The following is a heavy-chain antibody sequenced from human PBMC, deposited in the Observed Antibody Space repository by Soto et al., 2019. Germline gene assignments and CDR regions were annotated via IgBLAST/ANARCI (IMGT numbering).Heavy chain of an antibody. V-gene: IGHV1-69*13. CDR1: GGTFSSYA. Sequence: ASVKVSCKASGGTFSSYAISWVRQAPGQGLEWMGGIIPIFGTANYAQKFQGRVTITADESTSTAYMELSSLRSEDTAVYYCARVAGYGASNYYYYCGMDVWGQGTTVTVSS. CDR3: ARVAGYGASNYYYYCGMDV. CDR2: IIPIFGTA. J-gene: IGHJ6*02. D-gene: IGHD5-18*01.